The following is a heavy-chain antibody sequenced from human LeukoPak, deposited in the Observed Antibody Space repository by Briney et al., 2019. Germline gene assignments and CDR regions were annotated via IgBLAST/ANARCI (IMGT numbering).Heavy chain of an antibody. V-gene: IGHV3-21*01. Sequence: GGPLRFSCAALGFTSGSNAINWVRQAPGKGLEWASSISSSSSYIYYADSVKGRFTISRDNAKNSLYLQMNSLRAEDTAVYYCARSSYYYGSGNYFDYWGQGTLVTVSS. CDR2: ISSSSSYI. D-gene: IGHD3-10*01. CDR1: GFTSGSNA. CDR3: ARSSYYYGSGNYFDY. J-gene: IGHJ4*02.